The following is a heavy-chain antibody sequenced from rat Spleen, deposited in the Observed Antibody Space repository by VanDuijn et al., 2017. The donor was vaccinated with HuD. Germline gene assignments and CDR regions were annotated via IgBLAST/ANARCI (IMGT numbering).Heavy chain of an antibody. CDR1: GFTFSDYG. D-gene: IGHD1-11*01. CDR2: ISYGDSSGYSST. CDR3: ARRHYGYTDYFDY. J-gene: IGHJ2*01. Sequence: EVQLVESGGGLVQPGRSLKLSCAASGFTFSDYGMAWVRQAPTKGLEWVATISYGDSSGYSSTYCRDLVKGRFTISRDNTKSTLSLQMDSVTSEDTATYYCARRHYGYTDYFDYWGQGVMVPVSS. V-gene: IGHV5-29*01.